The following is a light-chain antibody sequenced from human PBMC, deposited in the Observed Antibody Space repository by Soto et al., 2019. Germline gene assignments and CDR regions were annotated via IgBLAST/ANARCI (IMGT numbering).Light chain of an antibody. Sequence: QSVLTKPHSVSGTPGQRVSISCSGSSSNIGSSDVYWYQQLPGTAPKLFIYENNRRPSGVPDRFSGSKSGTSASLAISGLRSEYEADYYCATWDDSLSGPVFGGGTKVTVL. J-gene: IGLJ2*01. CDR1: SSNIGSSD. V-gene: IGLV1-47*01. CDR3: ATWDDSLSGPV. CDR2: ENN.